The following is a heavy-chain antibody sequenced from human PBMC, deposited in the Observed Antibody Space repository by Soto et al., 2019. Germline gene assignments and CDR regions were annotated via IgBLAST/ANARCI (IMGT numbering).Heavy chain of an antibody. CDR2: ISVRGDDT. CDR3: APSWWDDWDDGWSF. Sequence: EVQLLESGGGLVQPGGSLRLSCAASGFTFSSRAMSWVRQAPGKGLEWVSSISVRGDDTYYAESVKGRFTISRDKSKNTVSLKMSNLRVEDTGLYYCAPSWWDDWDDGWSFWGQGTLVTVSS. J-gene: IGHJ4*02. V-gene: IGHV3-23*01. D-gene: IGHD3-9*01. CDR1: GFTFSSRA.